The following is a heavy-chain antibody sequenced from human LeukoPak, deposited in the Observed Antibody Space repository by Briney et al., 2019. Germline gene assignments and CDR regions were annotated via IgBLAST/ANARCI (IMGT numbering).Heavy chain of an antibody. J-gene: IGHJ6*03. Sequence: ASVKVSCKASGGTFSSYAISWVRQAPGQGREWMGGIIPIFGTANYAQKFQGRVMITADESTSTAYMELSSLRSEDTAVYYCARSSIAARRDYYYYMDVWGKGTTVTVSS. V-gene: IGHV1-69*13. CDR1: GGTFSSYA. CDR3: ARSSIAARRDYYYYMDV. D-gene: IGHD6-6*01. CDR2: IIPIFGTA.